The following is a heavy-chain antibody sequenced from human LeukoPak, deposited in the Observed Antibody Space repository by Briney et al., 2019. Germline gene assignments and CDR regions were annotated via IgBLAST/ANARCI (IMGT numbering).Heavy chain of an antibody. CDR3: ARDKRGLFDY. D-gene: IGHD5-24*01. CDR1: GGSISSSY. J-gene: IGHJ4*02. Sequence: SETLSLTCTVSGGSISSSYWSWIRQPPGKGLEWIGYIYYSGSSNSNPSLKSRVTISVDTSKNQFSLKLSSVTAADTAVYYCARDKRGLFDYWGQGTLVTVSS. V-gene: IGHV4-59*12. CDR2: IYYSGSS.